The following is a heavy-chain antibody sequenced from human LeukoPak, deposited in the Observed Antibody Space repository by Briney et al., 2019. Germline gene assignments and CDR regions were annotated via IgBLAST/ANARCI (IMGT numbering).Heavy chain of an antibody. Sequence: GASVKVSCKASGYTFTSYGISWVRQAPGQGLEWMGWISTYNGNTNYAQKFQGRVTMTRDTSISTAYMELSRLRSDDTAVYYCARDRAFDIWGQGTMVTVSS. J-gene: IGHJ3*02. CDR2: ISTYNGNT. CDR3: ARDRAFDI. CDR1: GYTFTSYG. V-gene: IGHV1-18*01.